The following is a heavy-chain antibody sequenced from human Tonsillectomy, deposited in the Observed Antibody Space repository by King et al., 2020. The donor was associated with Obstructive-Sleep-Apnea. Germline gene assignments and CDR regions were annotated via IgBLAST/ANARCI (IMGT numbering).Heavy chain of an antibody. V-gene: IGHV3-9*01. CDR2: ISWNSGGI. CDR3: ATLVYCGGDCTPFDY. J-gene: IGHJ4*02. CDR1: GFTFDDYA. D-gene: IGHD2-21*02. Sequence: VQLVESGGGLVQPGRSLRLSCAAYGFTFDDYAMHWVRQAPGKGLEWVSSISWNSGGIGYADSVKGRFTISRDNAKNSLYLQMNSLRTEDTALYYCATLVYCGGDCTPFDYWGQGTLVTVSS.